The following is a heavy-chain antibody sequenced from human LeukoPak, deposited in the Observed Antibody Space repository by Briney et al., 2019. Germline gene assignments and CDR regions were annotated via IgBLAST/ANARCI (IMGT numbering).Heavy chain of an antibody. CDR3: ARFVAAAGTRYFDY. D-gene: IGHD6-13*01. CDR2: INHSGST. Sequence: PSETLSLTCAVYGGSFSGYYWSWIRQPPGKGLEWIGEINHSGSTNYNPSLKSRVTISVDTSKNQFSLKLSSVTAADTAVYYCARFVAAAGTRYFDYWGQGTLVTVSS. CDR1: GGSFSGYY. J-gene: IGHJ4*02. V-gene: IGHV4-34*01.